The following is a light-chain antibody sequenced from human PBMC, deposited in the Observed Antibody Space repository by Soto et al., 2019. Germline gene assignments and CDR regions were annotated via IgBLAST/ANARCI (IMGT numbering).Light chain of an antibody. CDR2: EVS. V-gene: IGLV2-14*01. CDR1: SSDVGGYNY. Sequence: QSALTQPASVSGSPGQSITISCTGTSSDVGGYNYVSWYQQHPGKAPKLMIYEVSNRPSGVSNRFSGSKSGNTASLTISGVQDEDEADYYCSSYSSSSPYVFGTGTKVTVL. J-gene: IGLJ1*01. CDR3: SSYSSSSPYV.